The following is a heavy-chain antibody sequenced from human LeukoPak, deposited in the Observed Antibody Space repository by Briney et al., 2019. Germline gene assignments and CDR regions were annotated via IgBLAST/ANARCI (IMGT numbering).Heavy chain of an antibody. CDR1: GGSISSYH. Sequence: PSETLSLTCTVSGGSISSYHWSWIRQPAGRGLEWIGRIYISGTTNYNPSLKSRVTISLDKSKSQFSLKVSSVSAADTAVYYCARGGGWDPHSGSGSPMDYWGRGILVTVSS. CDR3: ARGGGWDPHSGSGSPMDY. CDR2: IYISGTT. J-gene: IGHJ4*02. D-gene: IGHD3-10*01. V-gene: IGHV4-4*07.